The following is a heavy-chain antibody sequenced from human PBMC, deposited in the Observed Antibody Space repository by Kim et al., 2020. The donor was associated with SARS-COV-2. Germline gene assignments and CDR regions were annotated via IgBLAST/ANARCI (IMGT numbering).Heavy chain of an antibody. V-gene: IGHV3-30-3*01. J-gene: IGHJ6*02. Sequence: GGSLRLSCAASGLSFNSSAMNWVRQAPGKGLEWVAGVSYDGRNEGYADSVKGRFTISRDNSKSRLYLEMNRLRLEDTALYYCARGNYYESVGPSDYYNGMDVWGQGTTVTVSS. CDR1: GLSFNSSA. CDR3: ARGNYYESVGPSDYYNGMDV. D-gene: IGHD3-22*01. CDR2: VSYDGRNE.